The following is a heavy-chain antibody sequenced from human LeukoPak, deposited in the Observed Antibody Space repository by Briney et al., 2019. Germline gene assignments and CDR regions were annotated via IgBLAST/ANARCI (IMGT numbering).Heavy chain of an antibody. V-gene: IGHV4-34*01. J-gene: IGHJ1*01. CDR1: GGSFSGYY. CDR3: ATGYSSSWYVYFQH. Sequence: PSETLSLTCAVYGGSFSGYYWSWIRQPPGKGLEWIGEINHSGSTNYNPSLKSRVTISVDTSKNQFSLKLSSVTAADTAVYYCATGYSSSWYVYFQHWGQGTLVTVSS. D-gene: IGHD6-13*01. CDR2: INHSGST.